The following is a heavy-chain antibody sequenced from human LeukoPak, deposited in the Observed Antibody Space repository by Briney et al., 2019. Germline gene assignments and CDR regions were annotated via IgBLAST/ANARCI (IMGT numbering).Heavy chain of an antibody. V-gene: IGHV3-53*01. CDR1: GFTVSLTH. Sequence: GGSLRLSCAASGFTVSLTHMSWVRQTPGKGLEWVSTIYSGGSIYYVDSVKGRFTISRGNSKNTLYLQMNSLRVEDTAVYYCAKEATWDGSSWFDYWGQGTLVTVSS. J-gene: IGHJ4*02. D-gene: IGHD6-13*01. CDR2: IYSGGSI. CDR3: AKEATWDGSSWFDY.